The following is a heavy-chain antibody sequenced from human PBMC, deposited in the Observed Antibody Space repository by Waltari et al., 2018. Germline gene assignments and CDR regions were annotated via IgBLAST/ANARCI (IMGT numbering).Heavy chain of an antibody. J-gene: IGHJ4*02. D-gene: IGHD5-18*01. CDR3: ARSGGLDTAMVYYFDY. Sequence: QLQLQESGPGLVKPSETLSLTCTVSGGSISSRSYYWGWIRQPPGKGLEWIGSIYYSGSTYYNPSLKSRVTISVDTSKNQFSLKLSSVTAADTAVYYCARSGGLDTAMVYYFDYWGQGTLVTVSS. CDR2: IYYSGST. CDR1: GGSISSRSYY. V-gene: IGHV4-39*01.